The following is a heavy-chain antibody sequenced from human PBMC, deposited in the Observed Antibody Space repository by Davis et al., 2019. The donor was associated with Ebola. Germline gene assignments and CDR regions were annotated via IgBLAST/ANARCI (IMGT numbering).Heavy chain of an antibody. V-gene: IGHV1-8*01. CDR2: MNPNSGNT. Sequence: ASVKVSCKASGYTFTSYDINWVRQATGQGLEWMGWMNPNSGNTGYAQKFQGRVTMTRNTSISTAYMELSSLRSEDTAVYYCARVLRITMVHGDYYYGMDVWGQGTTVTVSS. CDR3: ARVLRITMVHGDYYYGMDV. CDR1: GYTFTSYD. J-gene: IGHJ6*02. D-gene: IGHD3-10*01.